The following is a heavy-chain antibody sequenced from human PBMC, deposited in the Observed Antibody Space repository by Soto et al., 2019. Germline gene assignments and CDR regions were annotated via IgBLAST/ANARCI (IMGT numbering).Heavy chain of an antibody. CDR1: GFTLSPYG. CDR2: ISYDGSLN. D-gene: IGHD5-12*01. Sequence: QVQLVESGGGVVQPGRSLRLSCAASGFTLSPYGMHWVRQAPGKGLEWVAIISYDGSLNYYADYVWVRLPIPRDNSKNSLLLQTGGLSTEETAVYYCAKVLRPNRDGYHYGADYWGQGTLVSVSS. J-gene: IGHJ4*02. V-gene: IGHV3-30*18. CDR3: AKVLRPNRDGYHYGADY.